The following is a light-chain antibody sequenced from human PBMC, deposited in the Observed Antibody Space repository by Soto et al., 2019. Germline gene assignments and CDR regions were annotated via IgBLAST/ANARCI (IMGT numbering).Light chain of an antibody. CDR3: LQDYSYPRT. Sequence: DIQMTQSPSTLSASVGDRVTITCRASQSISTWLAWYQQKPGKAPKLLIYQASSLESGVPFRFSGSGSGTEFTLTISSLQPEDFATYYCLQDYSYPRTFGQGTKVDIK. CDR1: QSISTW. V-gene: IGKV1-5*03. J-gene: IGKJ1*01. CDR2: QAS.